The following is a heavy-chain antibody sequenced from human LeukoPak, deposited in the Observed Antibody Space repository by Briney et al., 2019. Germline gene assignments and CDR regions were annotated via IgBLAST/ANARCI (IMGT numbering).Heavy chain of an antibody. CDR3: ARVADSRGLNAYFDY. J-gene: IGHJ4*02. CDR1: SFTFGSSW. CDR2: INQDETDI. D-gene: IGHD3-22*01. V-gene: IGHV3-7*01. Sequence: GGSLSLSCAASSFTFGSSWMSWLRQAPGKGLEWVATINQDETDISYVDSVKGRFTISRDNAKNSLYLQMNSLRAEDTAVYYCARVADSRGLNAYFDYWGQGTLVTVSS.